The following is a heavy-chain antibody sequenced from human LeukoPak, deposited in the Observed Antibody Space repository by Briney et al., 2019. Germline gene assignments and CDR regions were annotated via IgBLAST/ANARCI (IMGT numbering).Heavy chain of an antibody. J-gene: IGHJ4*02. Sequence: GGSLRLSCAASGFTFDDYTMHWVRQAPGKGLEWVSLISWDGGSTYYADSVKGRFTISRDNSKNSLYLQMNSLRTEDTALYYCAKDSYSSGWYEVRNEAYYFDYWGQGTLVTVSS. CDR1: GFTFDDYT. V-gene: IGHV3-43*01. D-gene: IGHD6-19*01. CDR3: AKDSYSSGWYEVRNEAYYFDY. CDR2: ISWDGGST.